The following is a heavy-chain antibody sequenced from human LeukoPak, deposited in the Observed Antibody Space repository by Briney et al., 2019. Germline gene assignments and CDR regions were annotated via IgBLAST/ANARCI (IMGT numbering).Heavy chain of an antibody. D-gene: IGHD3-22*01. V-gene: IGHV3-33*07. J-gene: IGHJ4*02. CDR2: IWYDGSNK. CDR3: ARDENYYDSSGCQY. Sequence: PGGSLRLSCAPSGFTFSRYGTYWVRQAPGKGLGWVADIWYDGSNKYYADSVKGRFTISRDNSKNKLYLQMNSLRAEATAVYYCARDENYYDSSGCQYWGQGTLVTVSS. CDR1: GFTFSRYG.